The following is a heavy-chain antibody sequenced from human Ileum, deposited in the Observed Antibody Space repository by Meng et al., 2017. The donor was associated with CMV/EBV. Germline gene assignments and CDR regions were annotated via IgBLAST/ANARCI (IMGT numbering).Heavy chain of an antibody. V-gene: IGHV2-5*02. CDR1: GFSFSTSNAG. Sequence: HTPLHEAWPTLLNPPQPLTPTCTFSGFSFSTSNAGVGWIRLPPGKALEWLALIYWDDDTRYNPSLKTRLTITKDTSKNQVILTMTKMDPADTATYFCVHRSYSGQDDYWGQGALVTVSS. CDR3: VHRSYSGQDDY. J-gene: IGHJ4*02. CDR2: IYWDDDT. D-gene: IGHD5-12*01.